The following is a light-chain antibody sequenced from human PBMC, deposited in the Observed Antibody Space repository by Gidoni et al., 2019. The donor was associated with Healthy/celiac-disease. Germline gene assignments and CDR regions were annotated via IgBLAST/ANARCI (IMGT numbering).Light chain of an antibody. J-gene: IGLJ3*02. V-gene: IGLV1-47*01. Sequence: QSVLTQPPSASGPPGQRVTISCSGSSSNIGSTYVYWYQQRPGTAPKLLIYRNNQRPSGVPDRFSGSKSGTSASRAISGLRSEDEADYYCAAWDDSLSGPVFGGGTKLTVL. CDR2: RNN. CDR3: AAWDDSLSGPV. CDR1: SSNIGSTY.